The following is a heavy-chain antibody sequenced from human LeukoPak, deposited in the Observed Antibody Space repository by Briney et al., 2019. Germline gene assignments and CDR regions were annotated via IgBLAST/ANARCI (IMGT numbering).Heavy chain of an antibody. V-gene: IGHV3-30-3*01. D-gene: IGHD2-15*01. J-gene: IGHJ6*02. CDR1: GFTFSSYA. CDR2: ISYDGSNK. CDR3: VRELGYCSGGSCYSGGEYYYYGMDV. Sequence: GGSLRLSCAASGFTFSSYAMHWVRQAPGKGLEWVAVISYDGSNKYYADSVKGRFTISRDNSKNTLYLQMNSLRAEDTAVYYCVRELGYCSGGSCYSGGEYYYYGMDVWGQGTTVTVSS.